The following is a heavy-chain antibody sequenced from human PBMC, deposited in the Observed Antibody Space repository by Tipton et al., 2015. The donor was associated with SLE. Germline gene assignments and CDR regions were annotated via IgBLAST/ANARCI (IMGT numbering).Heavy chain of an antibody. CDR1: GGSISSHY. CDR2: IYTSGST. V-gene: IGHV4-4*09. CDR3: ARHSRDIVVVTPHGAFDI. D-gene: IGHD2-21*02. J-gene: IGHJ3*02. Sequence: TLSLTCTVSGGSISSHYWSWIRQPPGKGLEWIGYIYTSGSTNYNPSLKSRVTISVDTSKNQFSLKLSSVTAADTAVYYCARHSRDIVVVTPHGAFDIWGQGTMVTVSS.